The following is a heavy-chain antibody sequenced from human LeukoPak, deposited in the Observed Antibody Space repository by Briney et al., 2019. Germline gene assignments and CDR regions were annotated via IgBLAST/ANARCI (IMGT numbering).Heavy chain of an antibody. J-gene: IGHJ4*02. V-gene: IGHV3-13*01. Sequence: PGGSLRLPCTASGFTLSSHDMHWVRQIPGQGLEWVAAVSSGLHAFFADSVQGRFTVSREDARNSLYLQMNSLRAGDTAVYYCVREARGYHYTYFDYWGQGTLVTVSS. CDR3: VREARGYHYTYFDY. D-gene: IGHD5-18*01. CDR1: GFTLSSHD. CDR2: VSSGLHA.